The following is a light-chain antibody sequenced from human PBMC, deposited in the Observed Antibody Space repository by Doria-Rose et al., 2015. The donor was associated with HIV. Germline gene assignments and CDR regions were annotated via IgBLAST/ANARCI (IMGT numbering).Light chain of an antibody. Sequence: EIVMTQSPGTLSLSPGERATLSCRASQSFSSTYLAWYQQKPGQAPSLLIYDGSTRATGIPVRFSASGSGTDFTLTINRLEPEDFALYYCHQYGTSWTFGQGTKVEI. CDR3: HQYGTSWT. CDR2: DGS. CDR1: QSFSSTY. V-gene: IGKV3-20*01. J-gene: IGKJ1*01.